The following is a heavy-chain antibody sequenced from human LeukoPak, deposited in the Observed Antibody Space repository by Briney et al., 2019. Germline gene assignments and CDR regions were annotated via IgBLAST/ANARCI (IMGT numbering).Heavy chain of an antibody. Sequence: SETLSLTCTVSGDSMSSLNSRTYSWGWIRQPPGKGLEWIGYAYHSGITNYNPSLKSRVTISVDTSESQFSLRLSSVTAADTAIYYCARHGGTFDPWGQGILVTVSS. CDR1: GDSMSSLNSRTYS. J-gene: IGHJ5*02. V-gene: IGHV4-61*05. CDR3: ARHGGTFDP. CDR2: AYHSGIT. D-gene: IGHD1-1*01.